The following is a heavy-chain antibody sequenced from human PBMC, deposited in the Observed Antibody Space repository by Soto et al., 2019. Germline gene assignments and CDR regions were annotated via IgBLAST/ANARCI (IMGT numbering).Heavy chain of an antibody. D-gene: IGHD3-10*01. J-gene: IGHJ5*02. CDR1: GGSISTYY. V-gene: IGHV4-59*08. Sequence: QVQLQESGPGLVKPSETLSLTCTVSGGSISTYYWSWIRQPPGKGLGWIGYISYSGSTNYSPSLKSRVAISVDTSKNQFSLKLSSVTAADTAVYYCARHAPRRVWFGELLGGNWFDPWGPGTLVTVSS. CDR2: ISYSGST. CDR3: ARHAPRRVWFGELLGGNWFDP.